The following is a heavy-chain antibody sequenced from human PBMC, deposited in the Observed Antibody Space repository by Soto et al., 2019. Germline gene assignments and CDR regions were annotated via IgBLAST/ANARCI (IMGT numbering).Heavy chain of an antibody. CDR2: IYYSGST. J-gene: IGHJ4*02. CDR3: ACVRVVREIVIHVY. D-gene: IGHD3-10*01. CDR1: GGSISSYY. Sequence: SETLSLTCTVSGGSISSYYWTWIRQPPGKGLEWIGYIYYSGSTNYNPSLKSRVTISVDTSKNQFSLKLSSVTAADTAVYYCACVRVVREIVIHVYWSRGTLVIVSA. V-gene: IGHV4-59*08.